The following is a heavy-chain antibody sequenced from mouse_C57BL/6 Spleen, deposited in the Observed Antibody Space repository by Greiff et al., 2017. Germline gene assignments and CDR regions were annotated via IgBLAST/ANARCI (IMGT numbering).Heavy chain of an antibody. Sequence: DVMLVESGGGLVKPGGSLKLSCAASGFTFSDYGMHWVRQAPEKGLEWVAYISSGSSTIYYADTVKGRFTISRDNAKNTLFLQMTSLRSEDTAMYYCARRPHYDYDGGYYAMDYWGQGTSVTVSS. CDR1: GFTFSDYG. J-gene: IGHJ4*01. D-gene: IGHD2-4*01. CDR2: ISSGSSTI. V-gene: IGHV5-17*01. CDR3: ARRPHYDYDGGYYAMDY.